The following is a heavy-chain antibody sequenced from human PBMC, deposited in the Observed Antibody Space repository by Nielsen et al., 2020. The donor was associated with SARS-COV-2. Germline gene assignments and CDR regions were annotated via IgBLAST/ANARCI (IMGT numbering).Heavy chain of an antibody. CDR2: ISYDGSNK. V-gene: IGHV3-30-3*01. J-gene: IGHJ6*02. Sequence: GESLKISCAASGFTFSSYAMHWVRQAPGKGLEWVAVISYDGSNKYYADSVKGRFTISRDNAKNSLYLQMNSLRAEDTALYYCANQAAGTDYYGMDVWGQGTTVTVSS. D-gene: IGHD6-13*01. CDR1: GFTFSSYA. CDR3: ANQAAGTDYYGMDV.